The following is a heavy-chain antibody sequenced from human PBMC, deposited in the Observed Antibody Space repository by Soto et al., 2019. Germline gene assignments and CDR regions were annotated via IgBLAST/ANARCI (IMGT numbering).Heavy chain of an antibody. V-gene: IGHV1-18*04. CDR1: GFTFTSYY. J-gene: IGHJ6*02. Sequence: GASGTGSCTAAGFTFTSYYMHWVRQAPGQGREWMGWISGYSGNTNYAQNFQGRVNLQTNTSTTEAKTELWCLRSDDTAGYYGARETDVWGQGTTVTVSS. CDR2: ISGYSGNT. CDR3: ARETDV.